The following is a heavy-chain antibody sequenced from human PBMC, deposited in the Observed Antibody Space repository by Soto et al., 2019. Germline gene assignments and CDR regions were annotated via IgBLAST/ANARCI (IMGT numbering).Heavy chain of an antibody. D-gene: IGHD5-12*01. CDR1: GASISSGDYF. Sequence: SETLSLTCTVSGASISSGDYFWSWIRQSPGKGLEWIGYIYDSGSSYYNPSLKSRVTMSVDTSKNQFSLKLGSVTAADTAVYYCAREKGYISGPKNFDYWGQGTLVTVSS. V-gene: IGHV4-30-4*01. J-gene: IGHJ4*02. CDR3: AREKGYISGPKNFDY. CDR2: IYDSGSS.